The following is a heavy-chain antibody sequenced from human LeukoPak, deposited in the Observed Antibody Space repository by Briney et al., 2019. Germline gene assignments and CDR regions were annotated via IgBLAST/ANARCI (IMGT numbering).Heavy chain of an antibody. Sequence: GGSLRLSCAASGFTFTSFGMHWVRQAPGKGLEWLAVIWYDGGNKYYADSVKGRLTISRENSKNTMYLQMNSLRAEDTAIYYCARHLAVADVYFYYGMDVWGQGTTVTVSS. J-gene: IGHJ6*02. CDR2: IWYDGGNK. D-gene: IGHD6-19*01. CDR3: ARHLAVADVYFYYGMDV. V-gene: IGHV3-33*01. CDR1: GFTFTSFG.